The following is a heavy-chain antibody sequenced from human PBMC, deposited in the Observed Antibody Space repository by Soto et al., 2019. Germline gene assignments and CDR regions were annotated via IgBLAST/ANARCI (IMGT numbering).Heavy chain of an antibody. Sequence: GGSLRLSCAASGFTFSSYRMNWVRQAPGKGLEWVAYISSSSSTIYYADSVKGRFTISRDNAKNSLYLQMNSLRAEDTAVYYCAKEDSSSSGFDPWGQGTLVTVSS. J-gene: IGHJ5*02. D-gene: IGHD6-13*01. CDR1: GFTFSSYR. CDR3: AKEDSSSSGFDP. V-gene: IGHV3-48*01. CDR2: ISSSSSTI.